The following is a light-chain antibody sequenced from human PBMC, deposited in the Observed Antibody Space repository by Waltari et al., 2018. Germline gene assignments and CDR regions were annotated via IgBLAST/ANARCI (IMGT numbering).Light chain of an antibody. J-gene: IGKJ4*01. CDR3: QQRDKWPLT. V-gene: IGKV3-11*01. CDR2: DAS. Sequence: EIVLTQSPATLSLSPGARANLSGSAGPNIRGYLGWYQQKPGQAPRLLIHDASNRAAGIPARFSGSGSGTDFTLTISSLEPEDFAIYYCQQRDKWPLTFGGGTKVELK. CDR1: PNIRGY.